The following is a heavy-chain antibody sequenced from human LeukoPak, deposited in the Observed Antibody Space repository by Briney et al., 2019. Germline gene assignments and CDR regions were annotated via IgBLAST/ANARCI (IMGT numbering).Heavy chain of an antibody. Sequence: SETLSLTCTVSGGSISSSSYYWGWIRQPPGKGLEWIGSIYYSGSTYYNPSLKSRVTISVDTSKNQFSLKLSSVTAADTAVYYCARGMGDYDSSGYYYCLFDYWGQGTLVTVSS. CDR2: IYYSGST. CDR3: ARGMGDYDSSGYYYCLFDY. D-gene: IGHD3-22*01. J-gene: IGHJ4*02. CDR1: GGSISSSSYY. V-gene: IGHV4-39*07.